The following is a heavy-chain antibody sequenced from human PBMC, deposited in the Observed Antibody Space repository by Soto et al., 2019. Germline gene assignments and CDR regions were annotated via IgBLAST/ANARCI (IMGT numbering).Heavy chain of an antibody. V-gene: IGHV3-21*01. Sequence: GGSLRLSCAASGFTFSSYSMTWVRQSPGKGLEWVSSISSSSSYIYYADSVKVRVTISRDNAKNSLYLQMNSLRAEDTAVYYCARDLFTMVPVINWFDPWGKGTLVTVS. D-gene: IGHD3-10*01. J-gene: IGHJ5*02. CDR3: ARDLFTMVPVINWFDP. CDR2: ISSSSSYI. CDR1: GFTFSSYS.